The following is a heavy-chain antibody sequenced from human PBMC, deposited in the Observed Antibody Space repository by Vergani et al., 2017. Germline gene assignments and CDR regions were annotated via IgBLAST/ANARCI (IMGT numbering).Heavy chain of an antibody. CDR2: INHSGST. CDR3: AREAKYYYDSSGSD. J-gene: IGHJ4*02. CDR1: GGSFSGYY. Sequence: QVQLQQWGAGLLKPSETLSLTCAVYGGSFSGYYWSWIRQPPGKGLEWIGEINHSGSTNYNPSLKSRVTISVDTSKNQFSLKLSSVTAADTAVYYCAREAKYYYDSSGSDWGQGTLVTVSS. V-gene: IGHV4-34*01. D-gene: IGHD3-22*01.